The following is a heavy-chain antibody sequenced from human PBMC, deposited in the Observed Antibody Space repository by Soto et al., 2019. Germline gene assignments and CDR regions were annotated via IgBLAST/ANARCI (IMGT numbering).Heavy chain of an antibody. Sequence: QVQLVESGGGLVKPGGSLRLSCAASGFTFSDYYMSWIRQAPGKGLEWVSYISSSSSYTNYADSVKGRFTISRDNAKNSLYLQMNSLRAEDTAVYYCAREGGPPPVAGKTYYYYGMDVWGQGTTVTVSS. V-gene: IGHV3-11*05. D-gene: IGHD6-19*01. CDR2: ISSSSSYT. CDR3: AREGGPPPVAGKTYYYYGMDV. CDR1: GFTFSDYY. J-gene: IGHJ6*02.